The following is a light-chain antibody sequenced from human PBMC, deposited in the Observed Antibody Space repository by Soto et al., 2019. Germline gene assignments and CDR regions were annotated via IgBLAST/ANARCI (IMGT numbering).Light chain of an antibody. V-gene: IGKV1-39*01. J-gene: IGKJ5*01. CDR3: QQSYSTLTIT. CDR1: QSISSY. Sequence: DIQITQSPSSLSASVGDRVTITCRASQSISSYLNWYQQKPGKAPKLLIYAASSLQSGVPSRFSGSGSGTDLTLTISSLQPEDFATYYCQQSYSTLTITFGQGTRLEIK. CDR2: AAS.